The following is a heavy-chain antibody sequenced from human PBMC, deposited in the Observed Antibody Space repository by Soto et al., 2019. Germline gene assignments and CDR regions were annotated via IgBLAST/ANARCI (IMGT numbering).Heavy chain of an antibody. CDR2: IRSKAYGGTT. CDR3: TRVAGLVSPQYSYYYYYMDV. V-gene: IGHV3-49*03. D-gene: IGHD2-2*01. Sequence: GESLKISCTASGFTFGDYAMSWFRQAPGKGLEWVGFIRSKAYGGTTEYAASVKGRFTISRDDSKSIAYLQMNSLKTEDTAVYYCTRVAGLVSPQYSYYYYYMDVWGKGTTVTVSS. J-gene: IGHJ6*03. CDR1: GFTFGDYA.